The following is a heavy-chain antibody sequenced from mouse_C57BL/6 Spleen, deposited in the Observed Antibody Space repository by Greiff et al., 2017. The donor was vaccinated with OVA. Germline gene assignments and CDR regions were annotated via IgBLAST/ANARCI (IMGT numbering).Heavy chain of an antibody. V-gene: IGHV3-6*01. CDR3: ARDITTVVPYYFDY. CDR1: GYSITSGYY. CDR2: ISYDGSN. Sequence: ESGPGLVKPSQSLSLTCSVTGYSITSGYYWNWIRQFPGNKLEWMGYISYDGSNNYNPSLKNRISITRDTSKNQFFLKLNSVTTEDTATYYCARDITTVVPYYFDYWGQGTTLTVSS. J-gene: IGHJ2*01. D-gene: IGHD1-1*01.